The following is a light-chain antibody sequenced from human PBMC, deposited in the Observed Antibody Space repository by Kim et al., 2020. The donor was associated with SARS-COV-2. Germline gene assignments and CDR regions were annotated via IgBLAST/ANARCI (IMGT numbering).Light chain of an antibody. Sequence: PGKTARITCGGNNIGSKSVHWYQQKPGQAPVLVIYYDSDRPSGIPERFSGSNSGNTATLTISRVEAGDEADYYCQVWDSSSDHPVFGTGTKVTVL. CDR1: NIGSKS. CDR3: QVWDSSSDHPV. CDR2: YDS. J-gene: IGLJ1*01. V-gene: IGLV3-21*04.